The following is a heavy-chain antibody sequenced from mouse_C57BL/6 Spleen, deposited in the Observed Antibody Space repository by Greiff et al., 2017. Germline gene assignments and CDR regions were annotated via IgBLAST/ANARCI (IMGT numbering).Heavy chain of an antibody. Sequence: EVKLMESGPGLVKPSQSLSLTCSVTGYSITSGYYWNWIRQFPGNKLEWMGYISYDGSNNYNPSLKNRISITRDTSKNQFFLKLNSVTTEDTATYYCARGFYDYDEAYWGQGTLVTVSA. V-gene: IGHV3-6*01. CDR2: ISYDGSN. CDR3: ARGFYDYDEAY. CDR1: GYSITSGYY. D-gene: IGHD2-4*01. J-gene: IGHJ3*01.